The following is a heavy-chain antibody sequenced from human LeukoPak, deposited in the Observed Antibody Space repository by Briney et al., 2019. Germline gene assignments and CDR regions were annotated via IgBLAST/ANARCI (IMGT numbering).Heavy chain of an antibody. Sequence: GGSLRVSCAASGFTFSSYAMHGVRQAPGKGLEGVAVISYDGSNKYYADSVKGRFTIARENSKNTLYLQMNSLRAEDTAVYYCARDLGYGALDPWGQGTLVTVSS. CDR2: ISYDGSNK. V-gene: IGHV3-30*04. D-gene: IGHD4-17*01. J-gene: IGHJ5*02. CDR3: ARDLGYGALDP. CDR1: GFTFSSYA.